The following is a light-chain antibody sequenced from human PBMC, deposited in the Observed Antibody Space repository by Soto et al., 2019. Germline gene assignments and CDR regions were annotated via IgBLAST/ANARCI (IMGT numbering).Light chain of an antibody. CDR3: QQSYSTPRT. CDR2: AAS. J-gene: IGKJ3*01. CDR1: QSISTY. V-gene: IGKV1-39*01. Sequence: DIQMTQSPSSLSASVGDRVTITCRASQSISTYLNWYQRKPGKAPNLLIYAASSLQSGVPSRFSGSGSGTDFTLTISRLQPEDFVTYYCQQSYSTPRTFGPGTKVDI.